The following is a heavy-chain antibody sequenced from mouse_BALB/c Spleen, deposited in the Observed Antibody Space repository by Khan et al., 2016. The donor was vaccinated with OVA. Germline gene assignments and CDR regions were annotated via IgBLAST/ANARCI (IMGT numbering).Heavy chain of an antibody. V-gene: IGHV1S56*01. CDR1: GYTFTAYE. CDR2: IYPGDGST. J-gene: IGHJ4*01. Sequence: QVQLQQSGPELVKPGALVKISCKASGYTFTAYEINWVKQRTGQGLEWIGWIYPGDGSTKYNENFKGKVTLTADKSSNTAYMQLSSLTSEESAVYFWAREGLRGVARDYWGQGTSVSVSS. D-gene: IGHD2-4*01. CDR3: AREGLRGVARDY.